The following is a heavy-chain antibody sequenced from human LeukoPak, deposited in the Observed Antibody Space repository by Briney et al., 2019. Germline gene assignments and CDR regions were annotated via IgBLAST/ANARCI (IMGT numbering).Heavy chain of an antibody. CDR1: GGTFSDYS. Sequence: ASVKVSCKAPGGTFSDYSISRVRQAPGQGLEWMGRILPLVGRLHYAQKFQGRITLTADKSTTTAYMELSSLRSEDTAVYYCVRSGYDYDWFDPWGQGTLVTVSS. CDR3: VRSGYDYDWFDP. V-gene: IGHV1-69*02. CDR2: ILPLVGRL. J-gene: IGHJ5*02. D-gene: IGHD5-12*01.